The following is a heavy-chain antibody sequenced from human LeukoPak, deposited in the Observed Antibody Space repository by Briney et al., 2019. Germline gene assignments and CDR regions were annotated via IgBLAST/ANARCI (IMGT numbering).Heavy chain of an antibody. J-gene: IGHJ6*03. V-gene: IGHV3-7*03. D-gene: IGHD3-3*01. Sequence: GGSLRLSCVGSGFIFRSYAVTWVRQAPGKGLEWVANIKQDGSEKYYVDSVKGRFTISRDNAKNSLYLQMNSLRAEDTAVYYCAKEGRFSYYMDVWGKGTTVTVSS. CDR2: IKQDGSEK. CDR1: GFIFRSYA. CDR3: AKEGRFSYYMDV.